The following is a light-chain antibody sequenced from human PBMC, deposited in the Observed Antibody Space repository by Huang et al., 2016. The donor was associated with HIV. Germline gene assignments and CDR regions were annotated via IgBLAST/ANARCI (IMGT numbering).Light chain of an antibody. CDR1: QDISGY. Sequence: AIRMTQSPSSLSASTGDRVTITCRARQDISGYLAWYQQKPGKAPKLLIYGASSLKTGIPSRFSGNESGTDFTLTIGCLQSEDFATYYCQQYSDYPRTFGQGTKVEIK. V-gene: IGKV1-8*01. CDR2: GAS. CDR3: QQYSDYPRT. J-gene: IGKJ1*01.